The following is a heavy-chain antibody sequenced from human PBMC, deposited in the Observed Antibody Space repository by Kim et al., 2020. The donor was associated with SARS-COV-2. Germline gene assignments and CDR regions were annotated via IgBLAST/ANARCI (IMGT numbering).Heavy chain of an antibody. CDR2: IIPILGIA. Sequence: SVKVSCKASGGTFSSYAISWVRQAPGQGLEWMGRIIPILGIANYAQKFQGRVTITADKSTSTAYMELSSLRSEDTAVYYCARDRFDYYGSGSYRNWFDPWGQGTLVTVSS. D-gene: IGHD3-10*01. CDR3: ARDRFDYYGSGSYRNWFDP. CDR1: GGTFSSYA. V-gene: IGHV1-69*04. J-gene: IGHJ5*02.